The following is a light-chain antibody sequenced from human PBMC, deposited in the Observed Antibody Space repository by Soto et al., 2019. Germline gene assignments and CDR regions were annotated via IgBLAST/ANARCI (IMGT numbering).Light chain of an antibody. CDR3: LQNNNYPLT. V-gene: IGKV1-6*01. CDR2: AAS. J-gene: IGKJ4*01. CDR1: QDIRSD. Sequence: AIQVTQSPSSLSASVGDRVTVTCRASQDIRSDVGWYQQKPGQAPKVLMYAASRLHSGVPSRFSGSGSGTNFVLTISSLQPEDVATYYCLQNNNYPLTFGGGTKVDSK.